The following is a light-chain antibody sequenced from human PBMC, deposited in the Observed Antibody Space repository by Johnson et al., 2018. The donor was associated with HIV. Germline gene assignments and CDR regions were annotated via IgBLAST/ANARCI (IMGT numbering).Light chain of an antibody. Sequence: QSVLTQPPSVSAAPGQKVTISCSGSSSNIGNNFVSWYQQLPGTAPTLLIYEHNKRTSGIPDRFSGSKSGTSATLGTPGLPTGDEAEYYRGTCDTSLGAQYVFGRGTKVTVL. CDR1: SSNIGNNF. CDR3: GTCDTSLGAQYV. V-gene: IGLV1-51*02. CDR2: EHN. J-gene: IGLJ1*01.